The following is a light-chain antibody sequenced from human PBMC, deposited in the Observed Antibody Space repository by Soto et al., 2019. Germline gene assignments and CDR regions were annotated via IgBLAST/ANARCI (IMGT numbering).Light chain of an antibody. V-gene: IGLV2-8*01. J-gene: IGLJ1*01. CDR3: SSYAGNTKGV. CDR2: EVS. CDR1: SSDVGGYDY. Sequence: QSVLTQPPSSSGSPGQSVTISCTGASSDVGGYDYVSCYQQHPGKAPKLMIFEVSKRPSGVPDRFSGSKSGNTASLTVSGLQAEDEADYYCSSYAGNTKGVFGTGTKVTVL.